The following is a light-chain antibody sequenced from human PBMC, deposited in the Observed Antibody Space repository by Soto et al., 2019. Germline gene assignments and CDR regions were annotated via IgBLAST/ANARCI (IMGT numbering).Light chain of an antibody. J-gene: IGKJ5*01. CDR2: KVS. CDR1: RSLVASDGNAY. V-gene: IGKV2-24*01. Sequence: EIVLTQTPLLSPVTLGQPASISCRSSRSLVASDGNAYLTWLHQRPGQPPRPLIYKVSQRLSGVPDRFSGSEAGTDFTLHISRVEAEDVGTYFCMQATQLRTFGQGTRLEIK. CDR3: MQATQLRT.